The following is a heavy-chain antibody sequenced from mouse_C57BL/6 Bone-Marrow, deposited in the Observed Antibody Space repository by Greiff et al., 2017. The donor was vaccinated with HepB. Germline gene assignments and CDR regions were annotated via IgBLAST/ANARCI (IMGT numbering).Heavy chain of an antibody. CDR3: ARGYDYTPAWFAY. V-gene: IGHV1-81*01. J-gene: IGHJ3*01. CDR2: IYPRSGNT. D-gene: IGHD2-4*01. CDR1: GYTFTSYG. Sequence: VQLQQSGAELARPGASVKLSCKASGYTFTSYGISWVKQRTGQGLEWIGEIYPRSGNTYYNEKFKGKATLTADKSSSTAYMELRSLTSEDSAVYFCARGYDYTPAWFAYWGQGTLVTVSA.